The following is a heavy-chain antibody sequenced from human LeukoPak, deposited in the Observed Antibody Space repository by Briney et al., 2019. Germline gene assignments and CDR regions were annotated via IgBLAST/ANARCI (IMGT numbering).Heavy chain of an antibody. J-gene: IGHJ4*02. CDR3: ARDGPSETAMGEIDY. D-gene: IGHD5-18*01. Sequence: ASVKVSCKASGYTFTSYGISWVRQAPGQGLEWMGWISAYNGNTNYAQKLQGRVTMTTDTSTSTAYMELRSLRSDDTAVYYCARDGPSETAMGEIDYWGQGTLVTVSS. V-gene: IGHV1-18*01. CDR1: GYTFTSYG. CDR2: ISAYNGNT.